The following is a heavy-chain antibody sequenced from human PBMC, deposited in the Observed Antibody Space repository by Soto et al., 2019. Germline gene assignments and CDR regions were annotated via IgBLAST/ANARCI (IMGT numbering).Heavy chain of an antibody. CDR1: GFTFSSYA. J-gene: IGHJ4*02. V-gene: IGHV3-23*01. CDR2: ISGSGDST. D-gene: IGHD6-19*01. Sequence: GGSLRLSCAASGFTFSSYAMSWVRQAPGKGLEWVSAISGSGDSTYYADSVKGRFTISRDNSKNTLDLQMNSLRAEDTAVYYCAKPIPAIAVGGTVYWGQGILVTVSS. CDR3: AKPIPAIAVGGTVY.